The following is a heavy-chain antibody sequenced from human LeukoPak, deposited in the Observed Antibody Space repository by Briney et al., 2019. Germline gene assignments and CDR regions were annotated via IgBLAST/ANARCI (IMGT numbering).Heavy chain of an antibody. CDR1: GYTFTGYY. Sequence: ASVKVSCKASGYTFTGYYMHWVRQAPGQGLEWMGWINPNSGGTNYAQKFQGRVTMTRDTSISTAYMELSSLTSEDTAVYYCAKFASGLRLLLIYYFDYWGQGTLVTVSS. D-gene: IGHD3-22*01. CDR3: AKFASGLRLLLIYYFDY. CDR2: INPNSGGT. J-gene: IGHJ4*02. V-gene: IGHV1-2*02.